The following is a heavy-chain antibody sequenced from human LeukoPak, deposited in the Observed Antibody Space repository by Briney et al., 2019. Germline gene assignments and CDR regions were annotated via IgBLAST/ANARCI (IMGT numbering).Heavy chain of an antibody. CDR2: IYYTGST. CDR3: ARFSGSYYHNWFDP. Sequence: PSETLSLTCTVSGVSISSSSYYWGWIRQPPGKGLEWIGTIYYTGSTYYNPSLRSRLTMSVDTSKNQFSLKLSSVTAADTAVYYCARFSGSYYHNWFDPWGQGTLVTVSS. CDR1: GVSISSSSYY. D-gene: IGHD1-26*01. J-gene: IGHJ5*02. V-gene: IGHV4-39*07.